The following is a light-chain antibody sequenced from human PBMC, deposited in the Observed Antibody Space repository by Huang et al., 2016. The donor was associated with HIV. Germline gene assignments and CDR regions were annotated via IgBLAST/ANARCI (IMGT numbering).Light chain of an antibody. CDR1: QSLLHSNGYNY. J-gene: IGKJ1*01. Sequence: DIVMTQSPLSLPVTPGEPASISCRSGQSLLHSNGYNYLDWYLQKPGHSPQLLIYLGSNRASGGPDRFSGSGSGTDFTLKISRVEAEDVGVYYCMQALQTQWTFGQGTKVEIK. CDR3: MQALQTQWT. CDR2: LGS. V-gene: IGKV2-28*01.